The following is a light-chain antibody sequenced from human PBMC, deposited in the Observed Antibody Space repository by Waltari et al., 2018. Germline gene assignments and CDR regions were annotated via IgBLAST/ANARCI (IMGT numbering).Light chain of an antibody. CDR1: SSDVGSYNL. CDR3: CSYAGSTFYV. Sequence: QSALTQSASVSGSPGQSITISCTGTSSDVGSYNLVSWYQQHPCKAPKLMIYEGSKRPSWVASRFSGSKSGNRASLTISGLQAEDEADYYCCSYAGSTFYVFGSGTKVTVL. J-gene: IGLJ1*01. V-gene: IGLV2-23*01. CDR2: EGS.